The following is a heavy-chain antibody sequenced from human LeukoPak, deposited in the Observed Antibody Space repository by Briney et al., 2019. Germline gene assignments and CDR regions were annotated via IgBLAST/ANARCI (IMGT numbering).Heavy chain of an antibody. V-gene: IGHV1-46*01. Sequence: ASVKVSCKASGYTFTGYYMHWVRQAPGQGLEWMGIINPSGGSTSYAQKFQGRVTMTRDTSTSTVYMELSSLRSEDTAVYYCATDLLYAAMTTVTRFDYWGQGTLVTVSS. CDR1: GYTFTGYY. J-gene: IGHJ4*02. CDR3: ATDLLYAAMTTVTRFDY. CDR2: INPSGGST. D-gene: IGHD4-4*01.